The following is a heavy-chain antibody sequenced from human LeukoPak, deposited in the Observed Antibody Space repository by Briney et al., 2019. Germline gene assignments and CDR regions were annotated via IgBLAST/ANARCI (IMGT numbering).Heavy chain of an antibody. D-gene: IGHD6-13*01. CDR3: ARGGVGVAAAGLDY. J-gene: IGHJ4*02. CDR1: GFTFSSYA. Sequence: GGSLRLSCAASGFTFSSYAMHWVRQAPGKGLEWVAVISYDGSNKYYADSVKGRFTISRDNSKNMLYLQMNSLRAEDTAVYYCARGGVGVAAAGLDYWGQGTLVTVSS. V-gene: IGHV3-30*04. CDR2: ISYDGSNK.